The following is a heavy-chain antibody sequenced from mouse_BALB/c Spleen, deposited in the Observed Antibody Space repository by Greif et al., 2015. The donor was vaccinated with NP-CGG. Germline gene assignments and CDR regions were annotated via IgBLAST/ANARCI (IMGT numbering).Heavy chain of an antibody. CDR3: ADYYGSSYEGFAY. CDR1: GYTFTSYW. D-gene: IGHD1-1*01. J-gene: IGHJ3*01. V-gene: IGHV1-7*01. CDR2: INPSTGYT. Sequence: QVQLQQSGAELAKPGASVKMSCKASGYTFTSYWMHWVKQRPGQGLEWIGYINPSTGYTEYNQKFKDKATLTADKSSSTAYMQLSSLTSEDSAVYYCADYYGSSYEGFAYWGQGTLVTVSA.